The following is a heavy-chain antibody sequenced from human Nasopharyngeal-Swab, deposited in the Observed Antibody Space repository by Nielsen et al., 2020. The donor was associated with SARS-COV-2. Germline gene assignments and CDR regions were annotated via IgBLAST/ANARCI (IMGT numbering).Heavy chain of an antibody. CDR1: GFTFSSYS. Sequence: GGSLRLSCAASGFTFSSYSMNWVRQAPGKGLEWVSYISSSGSTIYYADSVKGRFTISRDNAKNSLYLQMNSLRAEDTAVYYCAREMRYEPGFDYWGQGTLVTVSS. V-gene: IGHV3-48*04. J-gene: IGHJ4*02. D-gene: IGHD1-1*01. CDR2: ISSSGSTI. CDR3: AREMRYEPGFDY.